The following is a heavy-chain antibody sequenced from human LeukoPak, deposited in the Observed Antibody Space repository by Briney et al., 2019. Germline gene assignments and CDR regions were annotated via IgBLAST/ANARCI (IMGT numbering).Heavy chain of an antibody. CDR1: GFTLSSYA. Sequence: GGSLRLSCAAWGFTLSSYAMGSVRQAPGKGLEWVANINQDGSEKYYVDSVKGRFTISRDNAKNSLYLQMNSLEAEDKAVYYFARESVSTAFGPFAIWGQGTMVTVSS. D-gene: IGHD2/OR15-2a*01. V-gene: IGHV3-7*04. CDR3: ARESVSTAFGPFAI. CDR2: INQDGSEK. J-gene: IGHJ3*02.